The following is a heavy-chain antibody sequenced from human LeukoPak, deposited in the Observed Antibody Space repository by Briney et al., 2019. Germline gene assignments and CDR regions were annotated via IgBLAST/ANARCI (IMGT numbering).Heavy chain of an antibody. D-gene: IGHD5-24*01. CDR1: GYTFTSYD. CDR3: ASEGQLNYFDY. CDR2: MNPNSGNT. V-gene: IGHV1-8*01. J-gene: IGHJ4*02. Sequence: SVKVSCRASGYTFTSYDINWVRQATGQGLEWMGWMNPNSGNTGYAQKFQGRVTITADESTSTAYMELSSLRSEDTAVYYCASEGQLNYFDYWGQGTLVTVSS.